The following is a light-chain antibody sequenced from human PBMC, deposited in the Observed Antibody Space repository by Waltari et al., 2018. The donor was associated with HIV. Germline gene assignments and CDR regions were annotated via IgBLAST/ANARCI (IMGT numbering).Light chain of an antibody. J-gene: IGLJ1*01. CDR1: TPNLGQNY. V-gene: IGLV1-51*02. CDR2: END. Sequence: QSILTRPPSVSAAPGHNVTISCSGTTPNLGQNYVSWYQHLPGNPPKLLIFENDKRPSEIPDRFSGLKSGTSATLGIIGLQPGDEADYFCGTWDSSLSAYVFTTGTKVTV. CDR3: GTWDSSLSAYV.